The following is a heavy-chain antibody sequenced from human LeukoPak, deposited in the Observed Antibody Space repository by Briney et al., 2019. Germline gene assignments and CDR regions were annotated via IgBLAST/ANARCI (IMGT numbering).Heavy chain of an antibody. CDR3: AKSIVVVTAADFDY. D-gene: IGHD2-21*02. CDR2: ISGSGGST. J-gene: IGHJ4*02. Sequence: GGSLRLSCAASGFTFSSYAMSWVRQAPGRGLEWVSAISGSGGSTYYADSVKGRFTISRDNSKNTLYLQMNSLRAEDTAVYYCAKSIVVVTAADFDYWGQGTLVTVSS. V-gene: IGHV3-23*01. CDR1: GFTFSSYA.